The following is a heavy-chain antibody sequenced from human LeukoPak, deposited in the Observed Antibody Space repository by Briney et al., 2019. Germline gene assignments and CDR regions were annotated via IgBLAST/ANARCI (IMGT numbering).Heavy chain of an antibody. CDR2: IYTSGST. D-gene: IGHD6-13*01. CDR1: GGSISSYY. V-gene: IGHV4-4*07. J-gene: IGHJ4*02. Sequence: PSETLSLTCTVSGGSISSYYWSWIRQPAGKGLEWIGRIYTSGSTNYNPSLKSRVTISVDTSKNQFSLKLSSVTAADTAVYYCARLRRRSLAAAGTGGNFDYWGQGTLVTVSS. CDR3: ARLRRRSLAAAGTGGNFDY.